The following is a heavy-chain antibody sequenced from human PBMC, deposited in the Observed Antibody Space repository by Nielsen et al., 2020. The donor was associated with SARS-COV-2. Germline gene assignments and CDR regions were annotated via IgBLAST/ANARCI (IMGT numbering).Heavy chain of an antibody. CDR3: ARGVRGNWFDP. D-gene: IGHD3-10*02. CDR2: IYSDGTT. V-gene: IGHV3-53*01. CDR1: GFSVSSNY. J-gene: IGHJ5*02. Sequence: GRSLKISCEASGFSVSSNYINWVRQAPGKGLEWVSVIYSDGTTDYADSVKGRLTISRDNFKNSVFLQMNSLRAEDTAVYYCARGVRGNWFDPWGQGTLVTVSS.